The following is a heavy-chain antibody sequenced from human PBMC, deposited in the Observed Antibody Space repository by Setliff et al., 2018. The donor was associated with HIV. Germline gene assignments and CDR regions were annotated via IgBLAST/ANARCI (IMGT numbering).Heavy chain of an antibody. D-gene: IGHD2-2*01. V-gene: IGHV4-34*01. J-gene: IGHJ4*02. Sequence: SETLSLTCAVYGESFSGHYWSWIRQPPGKGLDWIGEINESGSANYNPSPKSRVTISVDISKKQFSLKLSSVTAADTAVYYCARGIPALGTSYYFDYWGQGTRVTVSS. CDR2: INESGSA. CDR3: ARGIPALGTSYYFDY. CDR1: GESFSGHY.